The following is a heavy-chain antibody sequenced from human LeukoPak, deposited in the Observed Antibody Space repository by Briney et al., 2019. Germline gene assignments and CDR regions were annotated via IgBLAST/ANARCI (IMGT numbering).Heavy chain of an antibody. D-gene: IGHD1-26*01. J-gene: IGHJ4*02. V-gene: IGHV4-4*09. CDR3: ARLRVSGSYLYYFDY. CDR2: ILTSGTA. CDR1: GGTISSYH. Sequence: SETLSLTCTVSGGTISSYHWSWVRQPPGKGLEWIGYILTSGTANYNASLKSRLTISADTSKTQCTLSLSSVTAAEPAVYFCARLRVSGSYLYYFDYWGQGTLVTVSS.